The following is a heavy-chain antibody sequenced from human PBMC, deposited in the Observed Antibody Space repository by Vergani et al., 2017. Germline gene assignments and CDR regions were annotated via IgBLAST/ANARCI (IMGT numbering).Heavy chain of an antibody. V-gene: IGHV5-10-1*03. CDR1: GYSFTSYW. CDR2: IDPSDSYT. D-gene: IGHD3-22*01. J-gene: IGHJ3*02. Sequence: EVQLVQSGAEVKKPGESLRLSCKGSGYSFTSYWLSWVRQMPGKGLEWMGRIDPSDSYTNYSPSFQGHVTISADKSISTAYLQWSGLKASDTAMYYCARATYYYDSSGYYGPGGFDIWGQGTMVTVSS. CDR3: ARATYYYDSSGYYGPGGFDI.